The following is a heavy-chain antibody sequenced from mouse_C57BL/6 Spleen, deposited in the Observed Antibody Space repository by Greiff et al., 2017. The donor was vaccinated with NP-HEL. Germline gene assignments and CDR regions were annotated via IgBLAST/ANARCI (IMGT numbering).Heavy chain of an antibody. CDR3: ARNGNNWYFDV. CDR1: GYTFTSYD. D-gene: IGHD2-1*01. Sequence: QVQLQQPGAELVKPGASVKLSCKASGYTFTSYDINWVKQRPGQGLEWIGWIYPRDGSTKYNEKFKGKATLTVDTSSSTAYMELHSLTSEDSAVYFCARNGNNWYFDVWGTGTTVTVSS. CDR2: IYPRDGST. V-gene: IGHV1-85*01. J-gene: IGHJ1*03.